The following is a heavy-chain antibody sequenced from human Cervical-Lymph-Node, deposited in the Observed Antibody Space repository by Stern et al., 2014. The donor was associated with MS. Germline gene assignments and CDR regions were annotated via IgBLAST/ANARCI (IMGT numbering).Heavy chain of an antibody. J-gene: IGHJ6*02. CDR2: IYSDEDK. Sequence: HIPLKESGPTLVKPTETLTLTCSLSGFSIRTSGVGVGWIRQPPGKALEWLDIIYSDEDKRYSPSLKSRLTVSQDTSKNQVVLTMTNMDPVDTATYYCARQGNVDWSPHSYYVMDVWGQGTTVTVTS. CDR3: ARQGNVDWSPHSYYVMDV. CDR1: GFSIRTSGVG. D-gene: IGHD3-9*01. V-gene: IGHV2-5*02.